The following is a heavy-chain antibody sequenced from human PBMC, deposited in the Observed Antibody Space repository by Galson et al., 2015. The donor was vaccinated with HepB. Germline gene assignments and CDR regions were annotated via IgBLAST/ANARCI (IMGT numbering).Heavy chain of an antibody. D-gene: IGHD3-9*01. J-gene: IGHJ4*02. V-gene: IGHV3-30*04. CDR3: ASDRLTGYLVS. CDR2: ISYDGSNK. Sequence: SLRLSCAASGFTFSSYAMHWVRQAPGKGLEWVAVISYDGSNKYYADSVKGRFTISRDNSKNTLYLQMNSLRAEDTAVYYYASDRLTGYLVSWGQGTLVTVSS. CDR1: GFTFSSYA.